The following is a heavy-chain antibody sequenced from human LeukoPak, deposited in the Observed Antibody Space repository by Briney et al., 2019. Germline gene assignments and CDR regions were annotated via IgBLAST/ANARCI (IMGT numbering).Heavy chain of an antibody. CDR1: GFTFSDYY. Sequence: GGSLRLSCAASGFTFSDYYMSWIRQAPGKGLEWVSYISSSGSTIYYADSVKGRFTISRDNAKNSLYLQMNSLRAEDTAVYYCASVSVEWFRDYYYGMDVWGQGTTVTVSS. D-gene: IGHD3-3*01. V-gene: IGHV3-11*04. J-gene: IGHJ6*02. CDR3: ASVSVEWFRDYYYGMDV. CDR2: ISSSGSTI.